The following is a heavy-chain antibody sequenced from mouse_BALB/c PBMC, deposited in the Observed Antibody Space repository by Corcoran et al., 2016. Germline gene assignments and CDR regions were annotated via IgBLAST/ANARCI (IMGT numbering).Heavy chain of an antibody. CDR3: ARSEDGYYYLDY. Sequence: QIQLVQSGPELKKPGETVKISCKASGYTFTNYGMNWVKQAPGKGLKWMGWINTYTGEPTYADDFKGRFAFSLETSASTAYLQFNNLKNEDMATYVGARSEDGYYYLDYWGQGTTLTVSS. D-gene: IGHD2-3*01. J-gene: IGHJ2*01. CDR1: GYTFTNYG. V-gene: IGHV9-1*02. CDR2: INTYTGEP.